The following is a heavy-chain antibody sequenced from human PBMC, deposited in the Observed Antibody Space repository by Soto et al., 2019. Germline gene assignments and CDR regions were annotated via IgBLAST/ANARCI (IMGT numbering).Heavy chain of an antibody. CDR1: GGSISSGDYY. J-gene: IGHJ6*02. V-gene: IGHV4-30-4*01. CDR3: ASYIVVVPAAIGGRYYYGMDV. Sequence: SETLSLTCTVSGGSISSGDYYWSWIRQPPGKGLEWIGYIYYSGSTYYNPSLKSRVTISVDTSKNQFSLKLSSVTAADTAVYYCASYIVVVPAAIGGRYYYGMDVWGQGTTVTVSS. CDR2: IYYSGST. D-gene: IGHD2-2*01.